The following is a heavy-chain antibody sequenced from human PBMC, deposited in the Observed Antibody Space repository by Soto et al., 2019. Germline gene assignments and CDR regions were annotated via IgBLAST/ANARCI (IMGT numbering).Heavy chain of an antibody. CDR1: GCTFSSYA. D-gene: IGHD2-2*01. J-gene: IGHJ4*02. Sequence: EVQLLESGGGLVQPGGSLRLSCAASGCTFSSYAMRWVRQAPGTGLEWVSGISSGGGSPYNADSVKGRFTISRDNSKNTPSLQMDSMRAVDTAVYYCAEGAGRIVPRHFDYWGQGTLVTVSS. V-gene: IGHV3-23*01. CDR2: ISSGGGSP. CDR3: AEGAGRIVPRHFDY.